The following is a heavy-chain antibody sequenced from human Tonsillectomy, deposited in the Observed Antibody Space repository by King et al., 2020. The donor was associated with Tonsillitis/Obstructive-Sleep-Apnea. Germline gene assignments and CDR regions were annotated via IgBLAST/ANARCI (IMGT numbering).Heavy chain of an antibody. J-gene: IGHJ6*02. V-gene: IGHV5-10-1*03. CDR2: IDPIDSFT. D-gene: IGHD2-2*01. Sequence: VQLVESGAEVKKPGESLRISCKGSRYSFTSYWISWVRQMPGKGLEWMGRIDPIDSFTNYSPSFQGHVTISADKSIGAAYLQWSSLKASDTAMYYCARLSCSSTNSYYYCGMDVWGQGTTVTVSS. CDR3: ARLSCSSTNSYYYCGMDV. CDR1: RYSFTSYW.